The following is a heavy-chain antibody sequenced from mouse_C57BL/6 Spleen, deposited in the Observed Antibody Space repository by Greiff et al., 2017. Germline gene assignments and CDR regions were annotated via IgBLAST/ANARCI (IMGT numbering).Heavy chain of an antibody. V-gene: IGHV1-80*01. D-gene: IGHD1-1*01. J-gene: IGHJ4*01. CDR3: ARSDYGSSYYAMDY. Sequence: QVQLQQSGAELVKPGASVKISCKASGYAFSSYWMNWVKQRPGKGLGWIGQIYPGDGDTNYNGKCKGKATLTADKSSSTAYMQLSSLTSEDSAVYFCARSDYGSSYYAMDYWGQGTSVTVAS. CDR2: IYPGDGDT. CDR1: GYAFSSYW.